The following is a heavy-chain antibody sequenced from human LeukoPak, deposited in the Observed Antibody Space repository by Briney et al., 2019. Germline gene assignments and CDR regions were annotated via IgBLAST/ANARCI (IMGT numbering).Heavy chain of an antibody. V-gene: IGHV3-30*02. CDR1: GFTFSSYG. D-gene: IGHD3-10*01. J-gene: IGHJ4*02. CDR2: IRYDGSNK. CDR3: AKDRGPYYGSGSYGGINY. Sequence: PGGSLRLSCAASGFTFSSYGMHWVRQAPGKGLEWVAFIRYDGSNKYYADSVKGRFTISRDNSKNTLYLQMNSLRAEDTAVYYCAKDRGPYYGSGSYGGINYWGQGTLVTVSS.